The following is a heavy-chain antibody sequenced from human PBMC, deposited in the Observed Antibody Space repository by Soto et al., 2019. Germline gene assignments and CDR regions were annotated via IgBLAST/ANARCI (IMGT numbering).Heavy chain of an antibody. J-gene: IGHJ4*02. V-gene: IGHV3-74*01. CDR2: IKGDESST. Sequence: EVQLVESGGGLVQPGGSLRLSCAASGFTFSSYWMHWVRQAPGKGLVWVSRIKGDESSTSYADSVKGRFTVSRDNAKNTLYLQMNSLRAEETAVYYCASGGLGTYLLDYWGPGTLVTVSS. D-gene: IGHD3-10*01. CDR3: ASGGLGTYLLDY. CDR1: GFTFSSYW.